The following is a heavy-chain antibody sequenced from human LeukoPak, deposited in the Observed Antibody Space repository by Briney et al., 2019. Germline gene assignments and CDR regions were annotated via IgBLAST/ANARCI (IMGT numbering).Heavy chain of an antibody. V-gene: IGHV1-2*02. CDR1: GYAFTGYY. J-gene: IGHJ4*02. Sequence: ASVKVSCKASGYAFTGYYMHWVRQAPGQGLEWMGWINPNSGGTNYAQKFQGRVTMTRDTSISTAYMELSRLRSDDTAVYYCARPLLWWPQVGYFDYWGQGSLVTVSS. CDR3: ARPLLWWPQVGYFDY. CDR2: INPNSGGT. D-gene: IGHD4/OR15-4a*01.